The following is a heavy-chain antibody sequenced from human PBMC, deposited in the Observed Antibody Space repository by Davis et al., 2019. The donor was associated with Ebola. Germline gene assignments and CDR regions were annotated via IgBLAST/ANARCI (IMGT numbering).Heavy chain of an antibody. CDR1: GYTFTSYG. J-gene: IGHJ5*02. V-gene: IGHV1-18*01. D-gene: IGHD3-10*01. CDR3: ARGVTMVQGVSWFDP. CDR2: ISAYNGNT. Sequence: ASVKVSCKASGYTFTSYGISWVRHAPGQGLEWMGWISAYNGNTNYAQKLQGRVTMTTDTSTRTAYMELRSLRSDDTAVYYCARGVTMVQGVSWFDPWGQGTLVTVSS.